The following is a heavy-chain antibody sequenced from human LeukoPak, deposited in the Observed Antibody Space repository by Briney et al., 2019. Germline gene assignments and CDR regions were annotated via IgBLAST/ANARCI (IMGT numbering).Heavy chain of an antibody. CDR1: GGSFSGYY. Sequence: SETLSLTCAVYGGSFSGYYWSWIRQPPGKWLEWIGEINHSGSTNYNPSLKSRVTISVDTSKNQFSLKLSSVTAADTAVYYCARSRRGLNIVVVPAATHMDVWGKGTTVTVSS. CDR2: INHSGST. D-gene: IGHD2-2*01. J-gene: IGHJ6*03. V-gene: IGHV4-34*01. CDR3: ARSRRGLNIVVVPAATHMDV.